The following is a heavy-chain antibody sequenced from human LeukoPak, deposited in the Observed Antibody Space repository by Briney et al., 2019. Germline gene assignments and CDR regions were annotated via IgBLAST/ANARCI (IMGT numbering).Heavy chain of an antibody. CDR1: NYSARSDVH. Sequence: SETLSLTCKVSNYSARSDVHWSWIRQSPGRGLEWIASVYQSGHAYYSPSLKSRVLISFDTSKKELSLKINSVTATDTALYYCASLRFGDSYFDLWGQGTQVTVSS. V-gene: IGHV4-38-2*02. CDR3: ASLRFGDSYFDL. J-gene: IGHJ4*02. CDR2: VYQSGHA. D-gene: IGHD3-10*01.